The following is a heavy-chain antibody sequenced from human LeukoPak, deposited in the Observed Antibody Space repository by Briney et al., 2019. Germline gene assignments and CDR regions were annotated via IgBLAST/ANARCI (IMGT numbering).Heavy chain of an antibody. CDR3: ARGWDYDSGGRPTAYVY. CDR1: GGTFSNYA. CDR2: IIPIFGTA. J-gene: IGHJ4*02. Sequence: ASVKVSCKASGGTFSNYATNWVRQAPGQGLEWMGGIIPIFGTANYAQKFQGRVTITADKSTSTVYMELNSLKSEDTAVYYCARGWDYDSGGRPTAYVYWGQGTLVTVSS. V-gene: IGHV1-69*06. D-gene: IGHD3-22*01.